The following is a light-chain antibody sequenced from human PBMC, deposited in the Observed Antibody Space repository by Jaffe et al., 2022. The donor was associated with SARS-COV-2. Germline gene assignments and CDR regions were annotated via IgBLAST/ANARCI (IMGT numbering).Light chain of an antibody. Sequence: QSVLTQPPSVSAAPGQKVTISCSGSNSNIGNSYVSWYQQLPGTAPKLLIYDNNNRPSGIPDRFSGSKSGTSATLGITGLQTGDEADYYCGTWDSRLSAVVFGGGTKLTVL. CDR2: DNN. CDR3: GTWDSRLSAVV. J-gene: IGLJ2*01. V-gene: IGLV1-51*01. CDR1: NSNIGNSY.